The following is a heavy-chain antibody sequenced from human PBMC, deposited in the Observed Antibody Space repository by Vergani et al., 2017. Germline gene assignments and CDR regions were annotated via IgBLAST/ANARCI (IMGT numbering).Heavy chain of an antibody. CDR3: ARDSTYYDILTGYYNPYYYYYMDV. V-gene: IGHV3-48*01. CDR2: ISSSSSTI. J-gene: IGHJ6*03. D-gene: IGHD3-9*01. CDR1: GFTFSSYS. Sequence: EVQLVESGGGLVQPGGSLRLSCAASGFTFSSYSMNWVRQAPGKGLEWVSYISSSSSTIYYADSVKGRFTISRDKAKNSLYLQMNSLRAEDTAVYYCARDSTYYDILTGYYNPYYYYYMDVWGKGTTVTVSS.